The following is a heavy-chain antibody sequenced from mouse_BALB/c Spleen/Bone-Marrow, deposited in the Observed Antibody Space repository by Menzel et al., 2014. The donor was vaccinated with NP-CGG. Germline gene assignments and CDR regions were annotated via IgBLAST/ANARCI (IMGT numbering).Heavy chain of an antibody. D-gene: IGHD1-1*02. J-gene: IGHJ2*01. CDR2: INPNNGGT. Sequence: VQLQQPGPELVMPGASVKISCKTSGYTFTDYTIYWVKQSHGKSLEWIGRINPNNGGTNYNQKFKDKATLTLGKSSSTAYMELRSLTSEDSAVYYCARGLWYYWGQGTTLTVSS. CDR3: ARGLWYY. CDR1: GYTFTDYT. V-gene: IGHV1-18*01.